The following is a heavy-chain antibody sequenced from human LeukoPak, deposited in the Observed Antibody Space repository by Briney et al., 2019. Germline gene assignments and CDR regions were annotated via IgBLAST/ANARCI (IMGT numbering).Heavy chain of an antibody. CDR1: GFTLSSYS. CDR3: STGSGHAFDI. CDR2: ISSRSSTI. Sequence: GGALRLSCAASGFTLSSYSMNWVRQAPGKGLEWVSYISSRSSTIYYADSVKGRFTISRDNAKNSLYLQMNSLRAEDTAVYYCSTGSGHAFDIWGRGTMVTVSS. J-gene: IGHJ3*02. V-gene: IGHV3-48*01. D-gene: IGHD3-10*01.